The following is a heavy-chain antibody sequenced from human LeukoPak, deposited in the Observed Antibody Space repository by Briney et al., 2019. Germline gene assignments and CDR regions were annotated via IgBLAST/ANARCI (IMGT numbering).Heavy chain of an antibody. CDR1: GFTFDDYT. J-gene: IGHJ6*03. V-gene: IGHV3-43*01. CDR2: ISWDGGST. D-gene: IGHD6-6*01. Sequence: GGSLRLSCAASGFTFDDYTMHWVRQAPGKGLEWVSLISWDGGSTYYADSVKGRFTISRDNSKNSLYLQMNSLRTEDTALYYCAKDGRGSSPDFDYYYYYMDVWGKGTTVTVSS. CDR3: AKDGRGSSPDFDYYYYYMDV.